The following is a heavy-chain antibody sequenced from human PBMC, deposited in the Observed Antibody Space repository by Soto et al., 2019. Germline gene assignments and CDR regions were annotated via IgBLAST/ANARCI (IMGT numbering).Heavy chain of an antibody. CDR2: IYYSGST. J-gene: IGHJ4*02. CDR1: GGSISSGGYY. D-gene: IGHD3-22*01. CDR3: ARGVSSGFDY. Sequence: LSLTCTVSGGSISSGGYYWSWIRQHPGKGLEWIGYIYYSGSTYYNPSLKSRVTISVDTSKNQFSPKLSSVTAADTAVYYCARGVSSGFDYWGQGTLVTVSS. V-gene: IGHV4-31*03.